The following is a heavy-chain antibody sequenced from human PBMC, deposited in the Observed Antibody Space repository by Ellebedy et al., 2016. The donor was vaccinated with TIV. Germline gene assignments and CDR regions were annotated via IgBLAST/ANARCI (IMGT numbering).Heavy chain of an antibody. CDR2: IYSGGRT. CDR3: ARDVATIPLMVSGYGMDV. CDR1: GLTVSNNY. V-gene: IGHV3-66*01. J-gene: IGHJ6*02. Sequence: GESLKISCAVSGLTVSNNYMSWVRQAPGKGLEWVSLIYSGGRTDYADSVKGRFTISRDNSKNTLFLQMNSLRAEDTAVYFCARDVATIPLMVSGYGMDVWGRGTTVTVSS. D-gene: IGHD2-8*01.